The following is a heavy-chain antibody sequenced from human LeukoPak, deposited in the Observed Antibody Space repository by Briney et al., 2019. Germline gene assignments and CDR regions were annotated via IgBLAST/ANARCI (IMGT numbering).Heavy chain of an antibody. Sequence: PGGSLRLSCAASGFTFSSYEMNWARQAPGKGLEWVAVIHNDGTQGQYGNSVKGRFTISKDNSQSTLYLQMNNLRDDDTAVYYCAKEGDEFRGYLDVWGKGTTVTVSS. CDR3: AKEGDEFRGYLDV. V-gene: IGHV3-30*02. J-gene: IGHJ6*03. CDR1: GFTFSSYE. D-gene: IGHD1-26*01. CDR2: IHNDGTQG.